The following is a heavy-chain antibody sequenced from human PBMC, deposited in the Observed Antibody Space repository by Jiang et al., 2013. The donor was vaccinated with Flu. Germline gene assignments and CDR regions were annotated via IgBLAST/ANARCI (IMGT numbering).Heavy chain of an antibody. CDR2: IYYSGST. V-gene: IGHV4-61*05. Sequence: GSGLVKPSETLSLTCTVSGGSISSSSYYWSWIRQPPGKGLEWIGYIYYSGSTNYNPSLKSRVTISVDTSKNQFSLKLSSVTAADTAVYYCARTLSETGDALNFDYWGQGTLVTVSS. D-gene: IGHD7-27*01. CDR3: ARTLSETGDALNFDY. J-gene: IGHJ4*02. CDR1: GGSISSSSYY.